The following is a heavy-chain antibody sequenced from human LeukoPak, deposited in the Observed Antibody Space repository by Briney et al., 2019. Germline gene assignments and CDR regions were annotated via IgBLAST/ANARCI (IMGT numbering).Heavy chain of an antibody. CDR2: IFTSGIT. V-gene: IGHV4-4*07. J-gene: IGHJ6*03. CDR1: GGSISLYY. CDR3: AREISGTNYNPLGYMDV. Sequence: SGTLSLTCTVSGGSISLYYWNWIRQPAGRGLEWIGRIFTSGITNYNPSLKSRVTMSVEKSKSQFSLALSSVTAADTAVYYCAREISGTNYNPLGYMDVWGKGTAVTVSS. D-gene: IGHD3-10*01.